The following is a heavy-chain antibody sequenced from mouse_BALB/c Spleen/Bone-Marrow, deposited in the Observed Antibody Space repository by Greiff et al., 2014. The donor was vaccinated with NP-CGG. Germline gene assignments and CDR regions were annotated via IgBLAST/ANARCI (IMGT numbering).Heavy chain of an antibody. Sequence: VHVKQSGPELEKPGASVKISCKASGYSFTDSNMNWVKQSNGKNLEWIGNIDPYYGGTSYSQKFKGKATLTVDKSSSTAYMQLRSLTSEDSAVYYCAKKDYGSSSFDYWGQGTTLTVSP. V-gene: IGHV1-39*01. CDR1: GYSFTDSN. D-gene: IGHD1-1*01. CDR2: IDPYYGGT. CDR3: AKKDYGSSSFDY. J-gene: IGHJ2*01.